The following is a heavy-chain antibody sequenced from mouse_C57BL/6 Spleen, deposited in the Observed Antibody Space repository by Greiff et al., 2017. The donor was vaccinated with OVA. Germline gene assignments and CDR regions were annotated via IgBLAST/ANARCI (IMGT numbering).Heavy chain of an antibody. CDR1: GYSITSGYY. J-gene: IGHJ3*01. D-gene: IGHD2-4*01. V-gene: IGHV3-6*01. CDR3: ARDLYDYDGGFAY. Sequence: VQLKESGPGLVKPSQSLSLTCSVTGYSITSGYYWNWIRQFPGNKLEWMGYISYDGSNNYNPSLKNRISITRDTSKNQFFLKLNSVTTEDTATYYCARDLYDYDGGFAYWGQGTLVTVSA. CDR2: ISYDGSN.